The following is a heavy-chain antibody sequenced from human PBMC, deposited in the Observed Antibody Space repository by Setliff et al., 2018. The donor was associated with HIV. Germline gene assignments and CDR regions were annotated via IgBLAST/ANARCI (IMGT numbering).Heavy chain of an antibody. Sequence: SVTVSCKASGGTFSSYAISWVRQAPGQGLEWMGGIIPIFGTTNYAQKFQGRVTMTEDTSTDTAYMELSSLKSEDTAVYYCVVAAAGTSSYYWGQGTLVTVSS. V-gene: IGHV1-69*06. D-gene: IGHD6-13*01. J-gene: IGHJ4*02. CDR3: VVAAAGTSSYY. CDR2: IIPIFGTT. CDR1: GGTFSSYA.